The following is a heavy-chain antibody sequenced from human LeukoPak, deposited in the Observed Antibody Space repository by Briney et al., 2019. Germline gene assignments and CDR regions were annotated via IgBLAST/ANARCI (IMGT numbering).Heavy chain of an antibody. CDR2: IKQDGSEK. Sequence: GGSLRLSCAASGFTLSSHWMSWVRQAPGKGLEWVANIKQDGSEKYYVDSVKGRFSISRDNAKNSLSLQMNSLRAEDTAVYYSARAIGYCSSTSCYVLYYGMDVWGQGTTVTVSS. CDR3: ARAIGYCSSTSCYVLYYGMDV. J-gene: IGHJ6*02. CDR1: GFTLSSHW. V-gene: IGHV3-7*02. D-gene: IGHD2-2*01.